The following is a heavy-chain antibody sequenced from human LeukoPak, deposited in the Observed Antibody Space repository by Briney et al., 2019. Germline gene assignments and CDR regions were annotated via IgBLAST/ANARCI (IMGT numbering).Heavy chain of an antibody. Sequence: SETLSLTCAVSGYSISSSNWWGWIRQPPGKGLEWIGYIYYSGNTHYSPSLKSRVTMSVDTSKNQFSLKLSSVTAVDTAIYYCAKSVDGGNSPFDYWGQGTLVTVSS. V-gene: IGHV4-28*01. CDR2: IYYSGNT. J-gene: IGHJ4*02. D-gene: IGHD4-23*01. CDR3: AKSVDGGNSPFDY. CDR1: GYSISSSNW.